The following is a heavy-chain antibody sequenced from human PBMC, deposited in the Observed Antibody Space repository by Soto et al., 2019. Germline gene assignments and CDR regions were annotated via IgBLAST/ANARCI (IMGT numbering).Heavy chain of an antibody. J-gene: IGHJ1*01. CDR3: ARDQGDYGGNLYFQH. CDR2: INPSGGST. CDR1: GYTFTSYY. Sequence: ASVKVSCKASGYTFTSYYIHWVRQAPGQGLEWMGIINPSGGSTTYAQKFQGRVTMTRDTSTSTVYMELSSLRSEDTAVYYCARDQGDYGGNLYFQHWGQRTLVTVSS. V-gene: IGHV1-46*01. D-gene: IGHD4-17*01.